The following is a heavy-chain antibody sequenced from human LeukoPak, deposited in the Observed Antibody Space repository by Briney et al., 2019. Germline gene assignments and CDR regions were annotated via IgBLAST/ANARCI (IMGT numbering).Heavy chain of an antibody. J-gene: IGHJ5*02. CDR3: ARGEDTAMVTGGYNWFDP. V-gene: IGHV3-21*01. CDR1: GFTFSSYS. CDR2: ISSSGSYI. D-gene: IGHD5-18*01. Sequence: GGSLRLSCAASGFTFSSYSMNWVRQAPGGGLEWVSSISSSGSYIYYADSMEGRFTISRDNAKNSLYLQMNSLRAEDTAIYYCARGEDTAMVTGGYNWFDPWGQGTLVTVSS.